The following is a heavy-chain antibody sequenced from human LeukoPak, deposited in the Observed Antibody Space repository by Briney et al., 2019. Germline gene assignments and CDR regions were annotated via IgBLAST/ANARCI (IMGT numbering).Heavy chain of an antibody. D-gene: IGHD3-22*01. V-gene: IGHV3-74*01. CDR3: IRSVYDGSGYYRVLEY. Sequence: GGSLRLSCAASGFTFSSYWMHWVRQAPGKGLVWVSRINSDGSSTNYADSVKGRLTISGDNAKNTLYLHMNSLRAEDTAVYYCIRSVYDGSGYYRVLEYWGQGTLVTVSS. J-gene: IGHJ4*02. CDR1: GFTFSSYW. CDR2: INSDGSST.